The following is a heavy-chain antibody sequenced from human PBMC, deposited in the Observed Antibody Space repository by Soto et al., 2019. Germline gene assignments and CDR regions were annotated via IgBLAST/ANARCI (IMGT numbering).Heavy chain of an antibody. CDR3: ARASTVSVRWFTYYFDY. Sequence: QVQLVQSGAEVKKPGSSVKVSRKASGGTFSSYAISWVRQAPGQGLEWMGGIIPIFGTANYAQKFQGRVTITADESTSTAYMELSSLRSEDTAVYYCARASTVSVRWFTYYFDYWGQGTLVTVSS. CDR2: IIPIFGTA. J-gene: IGHJ4*02. D-gene: IGHD2-15*01. V-gene: IGHV1-69*01. CDR1: GGTFSSYA.